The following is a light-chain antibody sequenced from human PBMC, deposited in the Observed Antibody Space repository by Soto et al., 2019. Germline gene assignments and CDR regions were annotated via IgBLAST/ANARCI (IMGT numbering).Light chain of an antibody. CDR3: QQYDVLTWT. Sequence: DIQMTQSPSSLSASVGDRVTITCQASQDITNLLNWYQQKPGKAPKLLIYVASNLETGVPSRFSGSGSGTDFSFTISSMQPEDIATYYCQQYDVLTWTFGQGTTVEVK. V-gene: IGKV1-33*01. J-gene: IGKJ1*01. CDR1: QDITNL. CDR2: VAS.